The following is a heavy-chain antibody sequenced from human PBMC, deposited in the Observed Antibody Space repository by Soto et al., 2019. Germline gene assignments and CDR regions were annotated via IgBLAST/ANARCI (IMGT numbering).Heavy chain of an antibody. CDR1: GGTFRNYP. J-gene: IGHJ4*02. CDR3: ARGPLVVLNYFPS. V-gene: IGHV1-69*02. Sequence: QVQVVQSGPEVKKPGSSVKVSCKASGGTFRNYPINWVRQAPGQGLEWMGSIFPLTDIPDYAQNFQARLTISADRSTSTAYMELNSLTSDDTAMYFCARGPLVVLNYFPSWGQGTLVTVSS. CDR2: IFPLTDIP.